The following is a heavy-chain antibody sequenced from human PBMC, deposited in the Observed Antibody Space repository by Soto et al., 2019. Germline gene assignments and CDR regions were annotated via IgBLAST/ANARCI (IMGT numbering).Heavy chain of an antibody. D-gene: IGHD3-9*01. CDR3: ARGLMRYFDWLSHPDAFDI. V-gene: IGHV3-48*03. CDR1: GFTFISYE. CDR2: ISSSGSTI. J-gene: IGHJ3*02. Sequence: PGGSLRLSCAASGFTFISYEMNWVRQAPGKGLEWVSYISSSGSTIYYADSVKGRFTISRDNAKNSLYLQMNSLRAEDTAVYYCARGLMRYFDWLSHPDAFDIWGQGTMVTVSS.